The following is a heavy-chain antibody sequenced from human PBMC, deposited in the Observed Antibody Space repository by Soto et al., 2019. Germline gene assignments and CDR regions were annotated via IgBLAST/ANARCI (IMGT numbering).Heavy chain of an antibody. Sequence: PGGSLRLACAASGFTFSSAWIGWVRQAPWKGLEWVGRSKSKSAGGTTDHSAPVKGRFAISRDDSKNNLFLQSNLLKVEDTAVYYCTTSSGIAARPRCDQWGLRARGTVSS. CDR2: SKSKSAGGTT. D-gene: IGHD6-6*01. J-gene: IGHJ4*02. CDR3: TTSSGIAARPRCDQ. CDR1: GFTFSSAW. V-gene: IGHV3-15*01.